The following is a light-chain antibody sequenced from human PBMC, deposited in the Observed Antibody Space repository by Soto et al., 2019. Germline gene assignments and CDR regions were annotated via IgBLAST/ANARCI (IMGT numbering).Light chain of an antibody. CDR1: QSISSE. J-gene: IGKJ2*01. Sequence: EIVMTQSPATLSVSPGERATLSCRASQSISSELAWYQQRPGQPPRLLIYGASTRATCVPGRFTGSGSGSNFTLTIRGLQSADFAVYYCQQGHNWPLTFGQGTRLEI. V-gene: IGKV3-15*01. CDR3: QQGHNWPLT. CDR2: GAS.